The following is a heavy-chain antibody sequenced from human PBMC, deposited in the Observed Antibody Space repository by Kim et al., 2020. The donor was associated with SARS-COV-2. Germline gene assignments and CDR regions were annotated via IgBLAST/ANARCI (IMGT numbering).Heavy chain of an antibody. V-gene: IGHV3-49*03. J-gene: IGHJ3*02. CDR1: GFTFGDYA. Sequence: GGSLRLSCTTSGFTFGDYAMTWFRQAPGKGLEWVGFIRGKTYRGATKYAASVEGRFTISRDDSKRIAYLEMNSLKTEDTAFYYCSRVGEGKINIPFDIWGQGTLVTFSS. CDR2: IRGKTYRGAT. CDR3: SRVGEGKINIPFDI.